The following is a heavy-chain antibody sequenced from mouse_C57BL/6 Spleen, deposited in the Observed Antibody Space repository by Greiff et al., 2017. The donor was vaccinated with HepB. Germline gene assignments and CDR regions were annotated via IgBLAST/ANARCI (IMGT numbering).Heavy chain of an antibody. V-gene: IGHV1-66*01. J-gene: IGHJ2*01. D-gene: IGHD1-1*01. CDR3: ASTTVVATENY. CDR1: GYSFTSYY. Sequence: VQLQQSGPELVKPGASVKISCKASGYSFTSYYIHWVKQRPGQGLEWIGWIYPGSGNTKYNEKFKGKATLTADTSSSTAYMQLSSLTSEDSAVYYCASTTVVATENYWGQGTTLTVSS. CDR2: IYPGSGNT.